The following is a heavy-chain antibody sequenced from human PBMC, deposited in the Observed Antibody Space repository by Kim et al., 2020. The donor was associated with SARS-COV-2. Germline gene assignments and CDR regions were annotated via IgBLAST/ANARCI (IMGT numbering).Heavy chain of an antibody. CDR3: ARDRRYSLDY. Sequence: GGSLRLSCVASGFTFSTNWMSWARQAPGKGLEWVAKIKEDGTERYYGSSVEGRFTISRDNAKNSLYLVMHSLSAEDTAVYYCARDRRYSLDYWGQGTLVTVSS. CDR2: IKEDGTER. D-gene: IGHD2-15*01. V-gene: IGHV3-7*01. J-gene: IGHJ4*02. CDR1: GFTFSTNW.